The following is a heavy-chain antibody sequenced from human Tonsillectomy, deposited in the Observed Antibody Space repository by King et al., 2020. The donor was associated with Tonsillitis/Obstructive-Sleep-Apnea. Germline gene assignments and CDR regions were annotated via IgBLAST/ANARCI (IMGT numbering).Heavy chain of an antibody. V-gene: IGHV5-51*03. D-gene: IGHD6-13*01. CDR2: IYPGDSDT. Sequence: VQLVESGAEVKKPGESLKISCKGSRYSFTTYWVGWVRQMPGKGLEWMGIIYPGDSDTRYSPSFQGQVTISADKSISTAYLQWSSLKASDTAMYYCARLALTAAGPFDYWGQGTLVTVSS. J-gene: IGHJ4*02. CDR3: ARLALTAAGPFDY. CDR1: RYSFTTYW.